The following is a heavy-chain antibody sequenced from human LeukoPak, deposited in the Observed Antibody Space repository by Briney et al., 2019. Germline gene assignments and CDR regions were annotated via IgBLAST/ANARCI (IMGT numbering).Heavy chain of an antibody. CDR1: GYSFTSYW. J-gene: IGHJ3*02. Sequence: GESLKISCKGSGYSFTSYWIGWVRQMPGKGLEWIGIIYPGDSDTRYSPSFQGQVTISADKSISTAYLQWSSLEASDSAMYYCARQAYGGLGPYDAFDIWGQGTMVTVSS. CDR3: ARQAYGGLGPYDAFDI. V-gene: IGHV5-51*01. CDR2: IYPGDSDT. D-gene: IGHD6-19*01.